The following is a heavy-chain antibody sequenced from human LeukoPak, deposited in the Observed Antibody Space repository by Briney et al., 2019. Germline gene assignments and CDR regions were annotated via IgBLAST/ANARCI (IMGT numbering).Heavy chain of an antibody. CDR3: AKDLVTYYYYYGMDV. D-gene: IGHD2-21*01. CDR1: GFTLSSYA. J-gene: IGHJ6*02. Sequence: GASLRLSCAASGFTLSSYAMSWVRQAPGKGLEWVSATSGSGGSTYYADSVKGRFTISRDNSKNTLYLQMNSLRAEDTAVYYCAKDLVTYYYYYGMDVWGQGTTVTVSS. V-gene: IGHV3-23*01. CDR2: TSGSGGST.